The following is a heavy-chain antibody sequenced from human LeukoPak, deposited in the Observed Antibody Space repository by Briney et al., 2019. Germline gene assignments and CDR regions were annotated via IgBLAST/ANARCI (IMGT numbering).Heavy chain of an antibody. J-gene: IGHJ6*02. Sequence: SETLSLTCTVSGGSISSSSYYWGWIRQPPGKGLEWIGEINHSGSTNYNPSLKSRVTISVDTSKNQFSLKLSSVTAADTAVYYCARGNGIAAAGTPSYYGMDVWGQGTTVTVSS. V-gene: IGHV4-39*07. CDR2: INHSGST. CDR3: ARGNGIAAAGTPSYYGMDV. D-gene: IGHD6-13*01. CDR1: GGSISSSSYY.